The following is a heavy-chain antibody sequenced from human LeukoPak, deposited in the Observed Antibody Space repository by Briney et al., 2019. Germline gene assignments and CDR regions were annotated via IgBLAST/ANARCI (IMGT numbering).Heavy chain of an antibody. D-gene: IGHD2-21*01. CDR1: GFSFGSNW. V-gene: IGHV3-7*03. J-gene: IGHJ4*02. CDR3: ARLRYSDY. CDR2: IKQDGSEK. Sequence: GGSLRLSCVAPGFSFGSNWMSWVRQAPGKGLEWVANIKQDGSEKNYVDSVKGRFTISRDNAKNSLYLQMNSLRAEDTAVYYCARLRYSDYWGQGTLVTVSS.